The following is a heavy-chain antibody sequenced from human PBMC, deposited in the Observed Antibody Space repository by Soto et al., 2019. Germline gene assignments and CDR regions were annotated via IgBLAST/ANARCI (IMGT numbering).Heavy chain of an antibody. CDR2: ISAYNGNT. V-gene: IGHV1-18*01. CDR1: GYTFTNFG. J-gene: IGHJ4*01. CDR3: ARGRTPMDY. D-gene: IGHD2-15*01. Sequence: QVQLVQSGAEVKKPGASVKVSCKASGYTFTNFGISWVRQAPGQGLEWMGWISAYNGNTNYAQKFQGRVTMTTDTSTSPAYMEVRSLRFDDTAVYYCARGRTPMDYWGHGTLVTVSS.